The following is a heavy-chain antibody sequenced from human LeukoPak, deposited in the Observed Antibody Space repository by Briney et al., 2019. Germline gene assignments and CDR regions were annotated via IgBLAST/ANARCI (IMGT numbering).Heavy chain of an antibody. CDR1: GFTFSSYS. Sequence: GGSLRLSCAASGFTFSSYSMNWVRQAPGKGLEWVANIKRDGSEKYYVDSVKGRFTISRDNAKNSLYLQMNSLRAEDTAVYYCARDPYYGSGSYFDWGQGSLVIVSS. J-gene: IGHJ4*02. V-gene: IGHV3-7*04. CDR2: IKRDGSEK. D-gene: IGHD3-10*01. CDR3: ARDPYYGSGSYFD.